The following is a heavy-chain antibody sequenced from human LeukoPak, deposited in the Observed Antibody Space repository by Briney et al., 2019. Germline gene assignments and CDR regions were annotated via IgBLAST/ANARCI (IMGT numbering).Heavy chain of an antibody. J-gene: IGHJ4*02. CDR1: GFTFYNYA. CDR2: ISDNGGST. CDR3: ARLGSGSLRPYHFDH. Sequence: GGSLRLSCAASGFTFYNYAMTWVRQAPGKGLEWFSGISDNGGSTYHAVSVRGRFTISRDNSKNTLYLQMNSLIAEDTAVYYCARLGSGSLRPYHFDHWGQGSLVTVPS. D-gene: IGHD3-10*01. V-gene: IGHV3-23*01.